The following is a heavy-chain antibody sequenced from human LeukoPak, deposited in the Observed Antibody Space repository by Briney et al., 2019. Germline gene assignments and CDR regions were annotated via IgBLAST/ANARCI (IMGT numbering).Heavy chain of an antibody. CDR3: AKDPCTDGVCYTSSYYGMDV. V-gene: IGHV3-23*01. J-gene: IGHJ6*02. CDR1: GFTFSSYA. D-gene: IGHD2-8*01. Sequence: GGSLRLSCAASGFTFSSYAMSWVGQAPGKGLEWVSVISGSSLSAYYADSVKGRFTISRDNSKNTLYLQINSLRVEDTAVYYCAKDPCTDGVCYTSSYYGMDVWGLGTTVTVSS. CDR2: ISGSSLSA.